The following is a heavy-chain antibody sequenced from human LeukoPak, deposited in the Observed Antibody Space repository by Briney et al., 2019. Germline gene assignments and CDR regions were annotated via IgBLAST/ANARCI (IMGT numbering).Heavy chain of an antibody. J-gene: IGHJ4*02. CDR2: INPNSGGT. Sequence: GASVKVSCKASGYTFTSYGINWVRQATGQGLEWMGRINPNSGGTNYAQKFQGRVTMTRDTSISTAYMELSRLRSDDTAVYYCARGEAAAADYWGQGTLVTVSS. D-gene: IGHD6-13*01. CDR1: GYTFTSYG. V-gene: IGHV1-2*06. CDR3: ARGEAAAADY.